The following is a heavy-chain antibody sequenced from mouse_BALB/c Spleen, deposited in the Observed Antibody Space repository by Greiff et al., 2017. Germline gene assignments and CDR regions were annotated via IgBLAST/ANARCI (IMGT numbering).Heavy chain of an antibody. CDR3: AREGLRPRAMDY. V-gene: IGHV1S34*01. J-gene: IGHJ4*01. Sequence: LVKTGASVKISCKASGYSFTGYYMHWVKQSHGKSLEWIGYISCYNGATSYNQKFKSKATLTVDKSSSTAYMQLSSLTSEDSAVYYCAREGLRPRAMDYWGQGTSVTVSS. CDR2: ISCYNGAT. CDR1: GYSFTGYY. D-gene: IGHD2-2*01.